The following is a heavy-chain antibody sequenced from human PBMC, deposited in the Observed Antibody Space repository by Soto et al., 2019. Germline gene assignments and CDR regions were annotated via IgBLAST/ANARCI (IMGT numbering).Heavy chain of an antibody. Sequence: GGSLRLSCSASGFTFCSYAMHWVRQAPGKGLEYVSAISSNGGSTYYADSVKGRFTISRDNSKNTLYLQMSSLRAEDTAVYYCVIRYCSGGSCYSDYYDSSGYYFGGAFDIWGQGTMVTVSS. CDR3: VIRYCSGGSCYSDYYDSSGYYFGGAFDI. J-gene: IGHJ3*02. CDR1: GFTFCSYA. CDR2: ISSNGGST. V-gene: IGHV3-64D*06. D-gene: IGHD2-15*01.